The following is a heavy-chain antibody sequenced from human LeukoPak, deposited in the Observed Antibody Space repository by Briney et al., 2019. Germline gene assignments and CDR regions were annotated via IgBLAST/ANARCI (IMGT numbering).Heavy chain of an antibody. CDR2: IYYSGST. V-gene: IGHV4-39*07. J-gene: IGHJ4*02. Sequence: SETLSLTCTVSGGSISSSSYYWGWIRQPPGKGLEWIGSIYYSGSTYYNPSLKSRVTISVDTSKNQFSLKLSSVTAADTAVYYCARELRNFDYWGQGTLVTVSS. CDR3: ARELRNFDY. CDR1: GGSISSSSYY. D-gene: IGHD4-17*01.